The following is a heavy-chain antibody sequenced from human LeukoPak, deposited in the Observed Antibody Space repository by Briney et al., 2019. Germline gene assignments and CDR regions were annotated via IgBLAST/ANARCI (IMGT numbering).Heavy chain of an antibody. CDR3: ARGANWGSPDY. V-gene: IGHV4-59*01. CDR2: IYYSGTT. CDR1: GGSISSDY. J-gene: IGHJ4*02. Sequence: KPSETLSLTCTVSGGSISSDYWSWIRQSPGKGLEWIGYIYYSGTTSYNPSLKSRVTLSLDTSKNQFSLKLSSVTAADTAAYYCARGANWGSPDYWGQGTLVTVSS. D-gene: IGHD7-27*01.